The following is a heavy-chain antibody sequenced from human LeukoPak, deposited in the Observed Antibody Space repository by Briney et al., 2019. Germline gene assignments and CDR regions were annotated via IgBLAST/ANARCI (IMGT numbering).Heavy chain of an antibody. J-gene: IGHJ4*02. CDR1: GFTVSSNY. D-gene: IGHD3-10*01. V-gene: IGHV3-53*01. Sequence: GGSLRLSCAASGFTVSSNYMSWVRQAPGKGLEWVSVIYSGGSTYYADSVTGRFTISRDNSKNTLYLQMNSLRAEDTAVYYCHSYGSGSYLPFDYWGQGTLVTVSS. CDR3: HSYGSGSYLPFDY. CDR2: IYSGGST.